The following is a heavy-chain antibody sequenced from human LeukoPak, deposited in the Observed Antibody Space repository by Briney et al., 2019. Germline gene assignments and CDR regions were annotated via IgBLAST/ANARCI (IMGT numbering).Heavy chain of an antibody. V-gene: IGHV3-15*01. CDR1: GFTFSNAW. CDR3: ARSLHDYGDYVLNWFDP. Sequence: GSLRLSCAASGFTFSNAWMSWVRQAPGKGLEWVGRIKSKTDGGTTDYAAPVKGRFTISRDDSKNTLYLQMNSLRAEDTAVYYCARSLHDYGDYVLNWFDPWGQGTLVTVSS. CDR2: IKSKTDGGTT. D-gene: IGHD4-17*01. J-gene: IGHJ5*02.